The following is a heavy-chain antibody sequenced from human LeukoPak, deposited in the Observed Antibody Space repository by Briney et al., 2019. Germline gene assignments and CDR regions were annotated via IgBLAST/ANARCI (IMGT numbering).Heavy chain of an antibody. CDR1: GGSISSYY. CDR3: ARGVLLWFGELRNWFDP. CDR2: IYYSGST. Sequence: SETLSLTCTVSGGSISSYYWSWIRQPPGKGLEWIGYIYYSGSTNYNPSLKSRVTISVDTSKNQFSLKLSSVTAADTAVYYCARGVLLWFGELRNWFDPWGQGTLVTVSS. J-gene: IGHJ5*02. V-gene: IGHV4-59*12. D-gene: IGHD3-10*01.